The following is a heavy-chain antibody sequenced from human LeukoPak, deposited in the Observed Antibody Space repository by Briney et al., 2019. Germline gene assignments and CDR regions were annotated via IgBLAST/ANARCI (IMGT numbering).Heavy chain of an antibody. CDR1: RGAIKNYY. Sequence: PSETLSLTCTVSRGAIKNYYWDWIRQAPGKGLEWIGYISDTGSTTYNPSLKSRVTISIDTSMNQFSLKLTSVTAADTAVYYCAXXXGYSGYGSPYYYYMDVWGKGTTVTISS. J-gene: IGHJ6*03. CDR3: AXXXGYSGYGSPYYYYMDV. V-gene: IGHV4-59*01. D-gene: IGHD5-12*01. CDR2: ISDTGST.